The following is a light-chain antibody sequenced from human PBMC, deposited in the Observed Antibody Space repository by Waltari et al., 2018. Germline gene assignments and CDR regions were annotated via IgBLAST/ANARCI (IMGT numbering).Light chain of an antibody. CDR3: QSYDTSLSVV. J-gene: IGLJ3*02. CDR1: GSNIGAGYG. V-gene: IGLV1-40*01. Sequence: QSVLTQPPSVSGAPGQRVTIPCTGSGSNIGAGYGVHWYQQLPRAAPKLLIYGSSTRPLGVPDRFFGSTSGTSASLAITGLQAEDEADYYCQSYDTSLSVVFGGGTKLTVL. CDR2: GSS.